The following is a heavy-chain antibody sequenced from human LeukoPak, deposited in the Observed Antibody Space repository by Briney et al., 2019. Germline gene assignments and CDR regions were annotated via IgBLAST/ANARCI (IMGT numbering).Heavy chain of an antibody. CDR1: GASISTSTDF. D-gene: IGHD6-13*01. Sequence: PSETLSLTCSVSGASISTSTDFWAWIRQPPGKGLEWIGYIYSSGSTNYNPSLKSRVTMSVDTSKNQFSLNLSSVTPADTAVYYCARSGTAAGRRDYWGQGTLVTVSS. V-gene: IGHV4-61*05. J-gene: IGHJ4*02. CDR3: ARSGTAAGRRDY. CDR2: IYSSGST.